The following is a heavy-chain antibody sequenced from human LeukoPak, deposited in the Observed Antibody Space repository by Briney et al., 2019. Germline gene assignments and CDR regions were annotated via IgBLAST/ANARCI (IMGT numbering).Heavy chain of an antibody. V-gene: IGHV3-48*03. Sequence: GGSLRLSCAASGFTFSIYEMNWVREATGKGLEWLSYISSSGSTIYYADSVKGRFTISRDNAKNSLFLQMNSLRVEDTAVYYCTRDLYYYGSGMYVPGLPGYWGQGTLVTVCS. CDR2: ISSSGSTI. J-gene: IGHJ4*02. CDR3: TRDLYYYGSGMYVPGLPGY. D-gene: IGHD3-10*01. CDR1: GFTFSIYE.